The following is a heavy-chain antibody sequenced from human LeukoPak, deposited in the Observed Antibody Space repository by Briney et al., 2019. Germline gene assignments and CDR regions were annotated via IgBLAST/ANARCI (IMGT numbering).Heavy chain of an antibody. CDR1: GFTFSSYW. J-gene: IGHJ4*02. V-gene: IGHV3-7*01. Sequence: GGSLRLSCAASGFTFSSYWMSWVRQAPGKGLEWVANIKQDGSEKYYVDSVKGRFTISRDNAKNSLYLQMNSLRAEDTAVYYCARVHYDFWRGMYYFDYWGQGTLVTVSS. CDR2: IKQDGSEK. D-gene: IGHD3-3*01. CDR3: ARVHYDFWRGMYYFDY.